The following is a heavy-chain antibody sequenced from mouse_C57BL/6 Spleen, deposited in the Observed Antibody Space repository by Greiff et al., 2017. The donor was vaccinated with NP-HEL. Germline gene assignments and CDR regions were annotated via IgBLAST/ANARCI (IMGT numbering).Heavy chain of an antibody. D-gene: IGHD4-1*01. CDR3: ARGTGTGGYYAMDY. CDR1: GYAFSSYW. V-gene: IGHV1-80*01. Sequence: QVQLQQSGAELVKPGASVKISCKASGYAFSSYWMNWVKQRPGKGLEWIGQIYPGDGDTNYNGKFKGKATLTADKSSSTAYMQRSSLTSEDSAVYFCARGTGTGGYYAMDYWGQGTSVTVSS. CDR2: IYPGDGDT. J-gene: IGHJ4*01.